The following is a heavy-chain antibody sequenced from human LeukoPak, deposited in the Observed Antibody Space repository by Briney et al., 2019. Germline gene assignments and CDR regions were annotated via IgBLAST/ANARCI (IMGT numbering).Heavy chain of an antibody. J-gene: IGHJ4*02. CDR3: ARGALDFDF. CDR1: GFTFSSYS. Sequence: GGSLRLSCAASGFTFSSYSMNWVRQAPGKGLEWVSYISSSSTIYYADSVKGRFTISRDNAKNSLYLHMNSLKDEDTAVYYCARGALDFDFWGQGTLVTVSS. CDR2: ISSSSTI. V-gene: IGHV3-48*02.